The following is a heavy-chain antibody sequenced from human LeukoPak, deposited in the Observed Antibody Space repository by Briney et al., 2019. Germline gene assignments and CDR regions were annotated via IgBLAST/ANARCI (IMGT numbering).Heavy chain of an antibody. D-gene: IGHD1-1*01. V-gene: IGHV1-46*01. Sequence: ASVKVSCKAPGYIFTSYYIHWVRQAPGQGLEWMGIINPSGGNTRYAQEFQGRVTTTRDMSTSTVHMELSSLRSEDTAVYYCARGIHRRGTGTGFDYWGQGTLVTVSS. CDR2: INPSGGNT. CDR1: GYIFTSYY. J-gene: IGHJ4*02. CDR3: ARGIHRRGTGTGFDY.